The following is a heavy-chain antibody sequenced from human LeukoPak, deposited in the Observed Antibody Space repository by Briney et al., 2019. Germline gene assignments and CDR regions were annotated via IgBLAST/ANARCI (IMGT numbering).Heavy chain of an antibody. D-gene: IGHD3-22*01. V-gene: IGHV3-49*04. CDR3: TRDPPDRYYYDSSGYYHY. CDR1: GFTFGDYA. CDR2: IRSKAYGGTT. Sequence: GGSLRLSCTASGFTFGDYAMSWVRQAPGKGLEWVGFIRSKAYGGTTEYAASVKGRFTISRDDSKNIAYLQMNSLKTEDTAVYYCTRDPPDRYYYDSSGYYHYWGQGTLVTVSS. J-gene: IGHJ4*02.